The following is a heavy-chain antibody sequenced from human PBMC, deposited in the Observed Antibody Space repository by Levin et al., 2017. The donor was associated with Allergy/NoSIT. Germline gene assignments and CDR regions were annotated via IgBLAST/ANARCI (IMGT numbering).Heavy chain of an antibody. CDR2: ISYDGSNK. Sequence: QSGGSLRLSCAASGFTFSSYGMHWVRQAPGKGLEWVAVISYDGSNKYYADSVKGRFTISRDNSKNTLYLQMNSLRAEDTAVYYCAKASGDYYGSGKEVYWGQGTLVTVSS. D-gene: IGHD3-10*01. J-gene: IGHJ4*02. CDR1: GFTFSSYG. V-gene: IGHV3-30*18. CDR3: AKASGDYYGSGKEVY.